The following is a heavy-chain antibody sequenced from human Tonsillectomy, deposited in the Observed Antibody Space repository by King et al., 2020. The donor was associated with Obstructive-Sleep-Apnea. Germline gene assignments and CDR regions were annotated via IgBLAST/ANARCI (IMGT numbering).Heavy chain of an antibody. CDR1: GGSISSSNW. D-gene: IGHD3-22*01. V-gene: IGHV4-4*02. CDR3: ARYYDSRDYYYYYGMDV. Sequence: QLQESGPGLVKPSGTLSLTCAVSGGSISSSNWWSWVRQPPGKGLEWIGEIYHSGSTNYNPSLKSRGTISVDKSKNQFSLKLSSVTAADTAVYYCARYYDSRDYYYYYGMDVWGQGTTVTVSS. CDR2: IYHSGST. J-gene: IGHJ6*02.